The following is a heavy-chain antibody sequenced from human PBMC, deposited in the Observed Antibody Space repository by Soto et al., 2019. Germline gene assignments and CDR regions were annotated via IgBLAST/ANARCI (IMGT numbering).Heavy chain of an antibody. D-gene: IGHD2-2*01. CDR1: GFTFSNAW. Sequence: EVQLVEAGGGLVKPGGSLRLSCAASGFTFSNAWMSWVRQAPGKGLEWCGRIKSKTAGGTTDYAAPVKGRFTISRVDSKIPLYLRMNSLKTEDTAVYYCTTGVYPNQYQLTRDNWFAPWGQGSLVAVSS. J-gene: IGHJ5*02. CDR2: IKSKTAGGTT. V-gene: IGHV3-15*01. CDR3: TTGVYPNQYQLTRDNWFAP.